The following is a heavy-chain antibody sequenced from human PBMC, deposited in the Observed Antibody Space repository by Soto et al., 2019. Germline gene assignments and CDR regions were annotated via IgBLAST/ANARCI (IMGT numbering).Heavy chain of an antibody. J-gene: IGHJ4*02. CDR3: ARPDYYDSSGYYLPGNY. CDR1: GYTFTSYG. Sequence: QVQLVQSGAEVKKPGASVKVSCKASGYTFTSYGISWVRKAPGQGLEWMGWISAYNGNTNYAQKLQGRVTMTTDTPTSTAYMELRSLRSDDTAVYYCARPDYYDSSGYYLPGNYWGQGTLVTVSS. CDR2: ISAYNGNT. D-gene: IGHD3-22*01. V-gene: IGHV1-18*01.